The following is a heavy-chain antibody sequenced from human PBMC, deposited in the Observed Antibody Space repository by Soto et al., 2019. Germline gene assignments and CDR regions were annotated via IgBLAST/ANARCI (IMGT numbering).Heavy chain of an antibody. D-gene: IGHD3-22*01. Sequence: GGSLRLSCAASGFTFSSYAMSWFRQAPGKGLEWVSAISGSGGSTYYADSVKGRFTISRDNSKNTLYLQMNSLRAEDTAVYYCAKYRHSSGYYRDAFDIWGQGTMVTVSS. CDR2: ISGSGGST. V-gene: IGHV3-23*01. J-gene: IGHJ3*02. CDR3: AKYRHSSGYYRDAFDI. CDR1: GFTFSSYA.